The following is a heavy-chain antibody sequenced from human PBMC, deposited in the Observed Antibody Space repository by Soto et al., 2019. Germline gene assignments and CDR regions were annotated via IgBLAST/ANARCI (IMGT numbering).Heavy chain of an antibody. CDR3: ARVGYDFWSGYLDY. Sequence: SETLSLTCAVYGGSFSGYYWSWIRQPPGKGLEWIGETNHSGSTNYNPSLKSRVTISVDTSKNQFSLKLSSVTAADTAVYYCARVGYDFWSGYLDYWGQGTLVTVSS. CDR2: TNHSGST. D-gene: IGHD3-3*01. V-gene: IGHV4-34*01. J-gene: IGHJ4*02. CDR1: GGSFSGYY.